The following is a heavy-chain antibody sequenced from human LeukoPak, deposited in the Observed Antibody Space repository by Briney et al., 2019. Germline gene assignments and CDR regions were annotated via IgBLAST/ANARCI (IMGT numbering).Heavy chain of an antibody. D-gene: IGHD6-13*01. Sequence: ASVKVSCKASGYTFTGYYMHWVRQAPGQGLEWMGWINPNSGGTNYAQKFQGRVTMTRDTSISTAYMELSRLRSDDPAVYYCARGPRIAAAVNWFDPWGQGTLVTVSS. CDR1: GYTFTGYY. CDR3: ARGPRIAAAVNWFDP. J-gene: IGHJ5*02. V-gene: IGHV1-2*02. CDR2: INPNSGGT.